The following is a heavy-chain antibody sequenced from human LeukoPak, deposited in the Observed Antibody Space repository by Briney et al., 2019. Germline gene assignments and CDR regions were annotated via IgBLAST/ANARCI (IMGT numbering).Heavy chain of an antibody. CDR3: ARDRQVYCSGGSCYPLDY. V-gene: IGHV3-74*01. CDR2: INSDGSST. CDR1: GFTFSSYW. J-gene: IGHJ4*02. D-gene: IGHD2-15*01. Sequence: GGSLRLSCAASGFTFSSYWMHWVRQAPGKGLVWVSRINSDGSSTSYADSVKGRFTISRDNAKNALYLQMNSLRAEDTAVYYCARDRQVYCSGGSCYPLDYWGQGTLVTVSS.